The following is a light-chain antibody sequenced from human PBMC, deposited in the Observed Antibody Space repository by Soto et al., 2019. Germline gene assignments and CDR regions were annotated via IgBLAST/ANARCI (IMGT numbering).Light chain of an antibody. CDR2: GAS. V-gene: IGKV3-20*01. Sequence: EIVLTQSPGTLSLSPGDRATLSCRASQSVNGNYLAWYQPKAGQAPRLLIYGASSRASGIPDRFSGGGSGTDFTLTINRLEPEDFAVYYCQQYGNSPPRTFGQGTKVEI. CDR1: QSVNGNY. CDR3: QQYGNSPPRT. J-gene: IGKJ1*01.